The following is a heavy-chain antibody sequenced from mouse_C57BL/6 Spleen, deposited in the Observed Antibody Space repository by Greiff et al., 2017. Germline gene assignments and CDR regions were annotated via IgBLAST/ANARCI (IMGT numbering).Heavy chain of an antibody. D-gene: IGHD2-10*01. J-gene: IGHJ4*01. CDR3: ARGILLSMDY. CDR1: GYTFTSYW. CDR2: IDPSDSYT. Sequence: VQLQQPGAALVLPGASVKLSCKASGYTFTSYWMHWVKQRPGQGLEWIGEIDPSDSYTNYNQQFKGKSTLTVDKSSSTACMLLSSLSSEDSAVDYCARGILLSMDYWGQGTSVTVSS. V-gene: IGHV1-69*01.